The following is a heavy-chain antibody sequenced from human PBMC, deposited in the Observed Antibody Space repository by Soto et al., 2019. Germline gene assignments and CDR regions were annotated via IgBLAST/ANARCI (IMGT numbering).Heavy chain of an antibody. CDR2: INAGNGNT. J-gene: IGHJ4*02. Sequence: QVQLVQSGAEVKKPGASVKVSCKTSGYTFTSYAMHWVRQAPGQRLEWMGWINAGNGNTKYSQKFQGRVTITRDTSASTAYMELSSLRSDDMAVYYCARDLGGWPDYWGQGTLVTVSS. D-gene: IGHD2-15*01. CDR3: ARDLGGWPDY. V-gene: IGHV1-3*01. CDR1: GYTFTSYA.